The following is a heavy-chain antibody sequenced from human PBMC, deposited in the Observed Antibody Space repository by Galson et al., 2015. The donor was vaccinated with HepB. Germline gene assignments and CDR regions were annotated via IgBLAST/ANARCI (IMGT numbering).Heavy chain of an antibody. V-gene: IGHV3-64*02. CDR3: ARGGHYYDSIGGGPPDY. D-gene: IGHD3-22*01. CDR1: GFTFSSYA. Sequence: SLRLSCAASGFTFSSYAMHWVRQAPGKGLEYVSAISSNGGSTYYADSVKGRFTISRDNSKNTLYLQMGSLRAEDMAVYYCARGGHYYDSIGGGPPDYWGQGTLVTVSS. J-gene: IGHJ4*02. CDR2: ISSNGGST.